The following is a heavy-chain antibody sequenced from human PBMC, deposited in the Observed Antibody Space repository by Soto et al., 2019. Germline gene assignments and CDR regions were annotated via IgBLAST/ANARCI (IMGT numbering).Heavy chain of an antibody. Sequence: GGSLRLSCAASGFTFSSYSMNWVRQAPGKGLEWVSSISSSSSYIYYADSVKGRFTISRDNAKNSLYLQMNSLRAEDTAVYYCARDSVDTAYDYYDSSGYYRPSYYYGMDVWGQGTTVTVS. CDR2: ISSSSSYI. CDR3: ARDSVDTAYDYYDSSGYYRPSYYYGMDV. D-gene: IGHD3-22*01. J-gene: IGHJ6*02. V-gene: IGHV3-21*01. CDR1: GFTFSSYS.